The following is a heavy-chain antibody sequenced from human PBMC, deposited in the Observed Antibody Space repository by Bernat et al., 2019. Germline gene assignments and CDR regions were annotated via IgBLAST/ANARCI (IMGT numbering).Heavy chain of an antibody. CDR2: LSHTDGAA. D-gene: IGHD2-21*01. V-gene: IGHV3-23*01. Sequence: EVQLLDSGGGLVQPGGSLRLSCVASGFTLSSSAVSWVRQAPGMGPEWVSSLSHTDGAAYYADSVKGRFTISRDISSNTLYLQMNSLGAEDTAIYYCARRGGDRGWGAFDFWGQGTMVSVSS. CDR1: GFTLSSSA. J-gene: IGHJ3*01. CDR3: ARRGGDRGWGAFDF.